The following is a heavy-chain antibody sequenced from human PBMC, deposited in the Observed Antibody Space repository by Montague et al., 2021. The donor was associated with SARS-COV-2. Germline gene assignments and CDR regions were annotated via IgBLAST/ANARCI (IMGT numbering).Heavy chain of an antibody. CDR3: ARRPPITIFGVVIIGAWFDP. Sequence: SETLSLTCTVSGGSISSSSYYWGWIRQPPGKGLEWIGSIYYSGSTYYNPSLKSRVTISVDTSKNQFSLKLNSVTAADTAVYYCARRPPITIFGVVIIGAWFDPWGQGTRVTVSS. V-gene: IGHV4-39*01. J-gene: IGHJ5*02. CDR2: IYYSGST. D-gene: IGHD3-3*01. CDR1: GGSISSSSYY.